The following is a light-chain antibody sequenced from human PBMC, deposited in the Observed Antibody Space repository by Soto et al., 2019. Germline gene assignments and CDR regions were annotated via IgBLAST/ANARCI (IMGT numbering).Light chain of an antibody. CDR2: EDT. CDR1: SSDVGGYNY. V-gene: IGLV2-8*01. J-gene: IGLJ3*02. Sequence: QSVLTQPPSASGSPGQSVTISCTGTSSDVGGYNYVSWYQQHPGKAPKLIIYEDTKRPSGVPDRFTGSKSGNTASLTVSGLQADDEADYYCSSYAGSNNWAVFGGGTKVTVL. CDR3: SSYAGSNNWAV.